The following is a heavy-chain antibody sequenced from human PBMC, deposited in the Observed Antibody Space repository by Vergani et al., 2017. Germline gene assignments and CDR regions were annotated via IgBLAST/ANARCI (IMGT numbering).Heavy chain of an antibody. Sequence: EVQLLESGGSLKQPGGSVRLSCAASGFTFSTYAMHWVRQAPGKGLEWVSAISGSGGSTYYADSVKGRFTISRDNSKNTLYLQMNSLRAEDTAVYYCAKDRLQYCSGGSCYVNWFDPWGQGTLVTVSS. CDR2: ISGSGGST. J-gene: IGHJ5*02. D-gene: IGHD2-15*01. CDR1: GFTFSTYA. CDR3: AKDRLQYCSGGSCYVNWFDP. V-gene: IGHV3-23*01.